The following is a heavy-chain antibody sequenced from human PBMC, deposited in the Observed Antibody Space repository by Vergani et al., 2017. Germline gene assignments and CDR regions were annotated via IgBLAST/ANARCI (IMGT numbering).Heavy chain of an antibody. J-gene: IGHJ6*03. CDR2: ISSSSSTI. D-gene: IGHD5-18*01. V-gene: IGHV3-48*01. CDR1: GFTFSSYS. Sequence: EVQLVESGGGLVQPGGSLRLSCAASGFTFSSYSMNWVRQAPGKGLEWVSYISSSSSTIYYADSVKGRFTISRDNAKNSLYLQMNSLRAEDTAVYYCARVETAMVGAFYYYYMDVWGKGTTVTVSS. CDR3: ARVETAMVGAFYYYYMDV.